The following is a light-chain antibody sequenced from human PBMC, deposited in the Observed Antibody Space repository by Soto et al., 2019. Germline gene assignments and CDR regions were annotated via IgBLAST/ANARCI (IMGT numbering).Light chain of an antibody. CDR2: DNN. CDR3: GTWDSRLSAEV. V-gene: IGLV1-51*01. Sequence: QSVLTQPPSVSAAPGQKVTISCSGSSSNIGNSYVSWYQQLPRKAPQLLIYDNNKRPSGIPDRFSGSKSGTSATLGITGLQTGDEADYYCGTWDSRLSAEVFGGGTKLTVL. CDR1: SSNIGNSY. J-gene: IGLJ3*02.